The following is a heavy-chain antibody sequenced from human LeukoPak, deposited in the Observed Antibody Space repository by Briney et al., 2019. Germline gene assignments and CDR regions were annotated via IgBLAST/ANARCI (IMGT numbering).Heavy chain of an antibody. CDR3: ARGLVWFGAPSYFDY. J-gene: IGHJ4*02. CDR1: GDSISSGGYF. D-gene: IGHD3-10*01. V-gene: IGHV4-39*07. CDR2: IYYSGST. Sequence: SETLSLTCTVSGDSISSGGYFWVWIRQPPGKGLEWIGSIYYSGSTYYNPSLKSRVTISVDTSKNQFSLKLSSVTAADTAVYYCARGLVWFGAPSYFDYWGQGTLVTVSS.